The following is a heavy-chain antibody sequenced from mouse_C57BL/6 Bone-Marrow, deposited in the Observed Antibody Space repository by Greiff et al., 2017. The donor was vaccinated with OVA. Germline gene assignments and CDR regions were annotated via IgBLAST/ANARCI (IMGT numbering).Heavy chain of an antibody. J-gene: IGHJ2*01. Sequence: VQLQESGAELARPGASVKLSCKASGYTFTSYGISWVKQRTGQGLEWIGEIYPRSGNTSYNEKFKGKATLTADKSSSTAYMELRSLTSEDSAVYFCARRIYYYGSSLDYWGQGTTLTVSS. CDR3: ARRIYYYGSSLDY. V-gene: IGHV1-81*01. CDR1: GYTFTSYG. CDR2: IYPRSGNT. D-gene: IGHD1-1*01.